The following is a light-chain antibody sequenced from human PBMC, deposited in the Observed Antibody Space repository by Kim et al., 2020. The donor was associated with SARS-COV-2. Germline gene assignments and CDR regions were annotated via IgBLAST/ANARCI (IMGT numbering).Light chain of an antibody. CDR1: NIVTKS. Sequence: APGKTARITCGGNNIVTKSVHWYQQKPGQAPVLVIYFDIDRPSGIPERFSGSISGNTATLTISRVEAGDEADYYCQVWDSSSAHVVFGGGTKVTVL. CDR3: QVWDSSSAHVV. V-gene: IGLV3-21*04. CDR2: FDI. J-gene: IGLJ2*01.